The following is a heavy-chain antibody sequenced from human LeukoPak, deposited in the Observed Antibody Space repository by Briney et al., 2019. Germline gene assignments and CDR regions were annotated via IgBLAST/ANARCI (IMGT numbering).Heavy chain of an antibody. CDR1: GFTFSTYA. CDR2: ISGDGGST. CDR3: AKRPDCSTTNCFRFEY. Sequence: GGSLRLSCAASGFTFSTYAMSWVRQAPGQGLEWVSSISGDGGSTYYAESAKGRFTISRDNSKNTLYLQMNSLRAEDTAVYYCAKRPDCSTTNCFRFEYWGQGTLVTVSS. D-gene: IGHD2-2*01. V-gene: IGHV3-23*01. J-gene: IGHJ4*02.